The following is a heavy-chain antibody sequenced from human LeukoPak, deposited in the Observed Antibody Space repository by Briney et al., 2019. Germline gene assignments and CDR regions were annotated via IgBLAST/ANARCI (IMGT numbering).Heavy chain of an antibody. CDR2: IYYSGST. CDR3: ARRGGSWFYAENWFDP. CDR1: GGSISSYY. D-gene: IGHD6-13*01. Sequence: PSETLSLTCTVSGGSISSYYWSWIRQPPGKGLEWIGYIYYSGSTNYNPSLKSRVTISVDTSKNQFSLKLSSVTAADTAVYYCARRGGSWFYAENWFDPWGQGTLVTVSS. J-gene: IGHJ5*02. V-gene: IGHV4-59*08.